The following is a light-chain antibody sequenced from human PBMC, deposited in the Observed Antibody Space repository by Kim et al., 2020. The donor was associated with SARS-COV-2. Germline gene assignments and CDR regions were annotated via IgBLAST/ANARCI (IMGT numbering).Light chain of an antibody. CDR1: SLRNYY. Sequence: ALGQTVRITCQGNSLRNYYADWSQQKPGQAPVVVIYGKNNRPSGIPDRFSGSSSVDTASLTITGAQAEDEAVYYCNSRDTSGHLWVFGGGTQLTFL. V-gene: IGLV3-19*01. CDR3: NSRDTSGHLWV. CDR2: GKN. J-gene: IGLJ3*02.